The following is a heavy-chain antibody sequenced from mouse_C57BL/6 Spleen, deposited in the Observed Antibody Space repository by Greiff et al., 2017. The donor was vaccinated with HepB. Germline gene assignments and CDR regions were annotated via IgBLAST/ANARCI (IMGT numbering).Heavy chain of an antibody. CDR3: ARVYDGYLYAMDY. Sequence: EVQLQESGGGLVKPGGSLKLSCAASGFTFSDYGMHWVRQAPEKGLEWVAYISSGSSTIYYADTVKGRFTISRDNAKNTLFLQMTSLRSEDTAMYYCARVYDGYLYAMDYWGQGTSVTVSS. V-gene: IGHV5-17*01. D-gene: IGHD2-3*01. CDR1: GFTFSDYG. CDR2: ISSGSSTI. J-gene: IGHJ4*01.